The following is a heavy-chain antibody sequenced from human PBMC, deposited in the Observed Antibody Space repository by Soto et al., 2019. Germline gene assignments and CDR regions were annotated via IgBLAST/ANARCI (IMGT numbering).Heavy chain of an antibody. CDR2: IYHSGST. V-gene: IGHV4-38-2*01. J-gene: IGHJ5*02. CDR1: GYSISSGYY. Sequence: SETLCLTCAVSGYSISSGYYWGWIRQPPGKGLEWIGSIYHSGSTYYNPSLKSRVTISVDTSKNQFSLKLSSVTAADTAVYYWARGSSMGYDASSGNLSCFAPWGKRPFVT. D-gene: IGHD3-3*01. CDR3: ARGSSMGYDASSGNLSCFAP.